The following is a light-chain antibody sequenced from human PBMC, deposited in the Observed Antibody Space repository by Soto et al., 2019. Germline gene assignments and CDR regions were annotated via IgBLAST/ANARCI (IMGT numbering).Light chain of an antibody. CDR1: QSISSY. J-gene: IGKJ1*01. CDR2: AAS. Sequence: DFQMTQSPSSLSASVGDRVTITCRASQSISSYLNWYQQNPGKAPKLLIYAASSLQSGVPSRFSGSGSGTDFTLTISSLQPEDFATYYCQQSYSTPPWTFGQGTKVEIK. CDR3: QQSYSTPPWT. V-gene: IGKV1-39*01.